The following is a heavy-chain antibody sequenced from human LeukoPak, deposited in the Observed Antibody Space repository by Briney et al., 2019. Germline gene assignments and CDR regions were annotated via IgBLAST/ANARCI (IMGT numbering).Heavy chain of an antibody. D-gene: IGHD3-22*01. J-gene: IGHJ4*02. CDR1: GYSFTSHY. CDR3: ARGYSSGSYPYFDY. CDR2: ISAYNGNT. V-gene: IGHV1-18*04. Sequence: GASVKVSCKASGYSFTSHYMHWVRQAPGQGLEWMGWISAYNGNTNYAQKLQGRVTMTTDTSTSTAYMELRSLRSDDTAVYYCARGYSSGSYPYFDYWGQGTLVTVSS.